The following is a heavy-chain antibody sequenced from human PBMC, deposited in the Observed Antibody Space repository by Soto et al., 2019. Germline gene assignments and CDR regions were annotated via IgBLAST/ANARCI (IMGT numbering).Heavy chain of an antibody. CDR1: GFTFSSYG. Sequence: PGGSLRLSCAASGFTFSSYGMHWVRQAPGKGLEWVAVISYDGSNKYYADSVKGRFTISRDNSKNTLYLQMNSLRAEDTAVYYCAKPQPGYYCYYMEVWGKGTTVTVSS. V-gene: IGHV3-30*18. J-gene: IGHJ6*03. CDR2: ISYDGSNK. CDR3: AKPQPGYYCYYMEV.